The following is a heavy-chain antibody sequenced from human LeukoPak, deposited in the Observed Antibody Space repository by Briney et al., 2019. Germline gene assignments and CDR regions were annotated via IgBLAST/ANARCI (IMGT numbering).Heavy chain of an antibody. V-gene: IGHV3-30*03. Sequence: PGGSLRLSCAASGFTFSSYGMHWVRQAPGKGLEWVAVISYDGSNKYYADSVKGRFTISRDNSKNTLYLQMNSLRAEDTAVYYCARGSWPLDDLDYWGQGTLVTVSS. CDR3: ARGSWPLDDLDY. CDR2: ISYDGSNK. J-gene: IGHJ4*02. D-gene: IGHD3-3*01. CDR1: GFTFSSYG.